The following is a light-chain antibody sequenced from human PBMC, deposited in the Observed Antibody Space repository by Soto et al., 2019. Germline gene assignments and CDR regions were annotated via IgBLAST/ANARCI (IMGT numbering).Light chain of an antibody. CDR1: QSVSSD. Sequence: EIVMTQSPATMSVSPGERATLSCRASQSVSSDLAWYHQKPGQAPRLLIYGASTRATGIPVRFSGSGSGTEFTLTISSLQSEDFAFYYCKQYNNWPHTFGQGTKVEIK. V-gene: IGKV3-15*01. CDR2: GAS. CDR3: KQYNNWPHT. J-gene: IGKJ1*01.